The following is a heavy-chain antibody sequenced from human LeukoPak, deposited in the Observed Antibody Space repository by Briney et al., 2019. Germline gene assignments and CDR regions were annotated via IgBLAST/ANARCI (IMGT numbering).Heavy chain of an antibody. CDR1: GGSISSGSYY. CDR3: ARDVLYGDYRDY. Sequence: PSETLSITCTVSGGSISSGSYYWSWIRQPAGKGLEWIGRIYTSGSTNYNPSLKSRVTISVDTSKNQFSLKLSSVTAADTAVYYCARDVLYGDYRDYWGQGTLVTVSS. D-gene: IGHD4-17*01. CDR2: IYTSGST. V-gene: IGHV4-61*02. J-gene: IGHJ4*02.